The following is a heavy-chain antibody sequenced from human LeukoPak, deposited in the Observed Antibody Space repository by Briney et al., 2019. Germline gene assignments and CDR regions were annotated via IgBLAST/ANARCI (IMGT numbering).Heavy chain of an antibody. CDR3: ARNHLATGVFDY. D-gene: IGHD5-12*01. V-gene: IGHV4-30-2*01. CDR1: GGSISGPGYA. Sequence: SQTLSLTCGVSGGSISGPGYAGSWIRQPPRKCLEWIGYIYFSESTYYSPSLKSRVSISLDRFKNQFSLKLTSVAAADTAVYFSARNHLATGVFDYWGQGALVTVSS. J-gene: IGHJ4*02. CDR2: IYFSEST.